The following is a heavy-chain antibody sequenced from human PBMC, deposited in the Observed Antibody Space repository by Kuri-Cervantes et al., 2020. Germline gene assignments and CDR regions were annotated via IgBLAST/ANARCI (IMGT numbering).Heavy chain of an antibody. CDR2: ISYDGTET. Sequence: GGSLRLSCVVSGFTISNYAMHWVRQAPGKGLEWVAVISYDGTETYYADSVQGRFTISRDDSQSTVALQMKNLRVEDTALYYCAKHGATTMHYYYYGMDVWGQGTTVTVSS. V-gene: IGHV3-30*18. D-gene: IGHD1-26*01. CDR3: AKHGATTMHYYYYGMDV. CDR1: GFTISNYA. J-gene: IGHJ6*02.